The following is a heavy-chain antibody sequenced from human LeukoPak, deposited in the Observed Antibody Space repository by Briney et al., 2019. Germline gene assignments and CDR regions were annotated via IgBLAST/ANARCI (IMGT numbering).Heavy chain of an antibody. Sequence: SQTLSLTCTVSGGSISSGSYYWSWIRQPAGKGLEWIGRIYTSGSTNYNPSLKSRVTISVDTSKNQFSLKLSSVTAADTAVYYCARTRTTHYYGSGNPIYYYYYMDVWGKGTTVTVSS. CDR3: ARTRTTHYYGSGNPIYYYYYMDV. V-gene: IGHV4-61*02. J-gene: IGHJ6*03. CDR2: IYTSGST. CDR1: GGSISSGSYY. D-gene: IGHD3-10*01.